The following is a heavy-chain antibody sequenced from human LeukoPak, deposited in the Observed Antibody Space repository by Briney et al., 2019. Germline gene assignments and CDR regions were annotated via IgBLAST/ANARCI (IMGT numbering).Heavy chain of an antibody. Sequence: PGGSLRLSCAASGFTFSSYAMHWVRQAPGKGLEWVAVISYDGSNKYYADSVKGRFTISRDNSKNTLYLQMNSLRAEDTAVYYCARDRQRYSSGWYYFQHWGQGTLVTVSS. CDR2: ISYDGSNK. CDR3: ARDRQRYSSGWYYFQH. D-gene: IGHD6-19*01. J-gene: IGHJ1*01. CDR1: GFTFSSYA. V-gene: IGHV3-30-3*01.